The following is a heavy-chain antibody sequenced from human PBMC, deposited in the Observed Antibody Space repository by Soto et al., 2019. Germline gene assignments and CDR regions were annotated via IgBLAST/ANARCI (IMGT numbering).Heavy chain of an antibody. J-gene: IGHJ6*02. CDR1: GFTFSNAW. CDR3: TTAPERAPYQLLHPYYYYYGMDV. CDR2: IKSKTDGGTT. D-gene: IGHD2-2*01. Sequence: PGGSLRLSCAASGFTFSNAWMSWVRQAPGKGLEWVGRIKSKTDGGTTDYAAPVKGRFTISRDDSKNTLYLQMNSLKTEDTAVYYCTTAPERAPYQLLHPYYYYYGMDVWGQGTTVTVSS. V-gene: IGHV3-15*01.